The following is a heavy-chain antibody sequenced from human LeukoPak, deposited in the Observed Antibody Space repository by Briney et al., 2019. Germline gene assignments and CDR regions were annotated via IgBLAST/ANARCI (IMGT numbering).Heavy chain of an antibody. J-gene: IGHJ3*02. D-gene: IGHD3-22*01. CDR1: GDTSGTYI. V-gene: IGHV1-69*01. Sequence: SVKVSCKASGDTSGTYIISWVRQAPGQGFEWMGGVMPMFGTPSYAQKFQDRVTITADESTSTAYMELSSLTSDDTAVYYCARGSAQYESSGFDAFVIWRQGTTVTVSS. CDR3: ARGSAQYESSGFDAFVI. CDR2: VMPMFGTP.